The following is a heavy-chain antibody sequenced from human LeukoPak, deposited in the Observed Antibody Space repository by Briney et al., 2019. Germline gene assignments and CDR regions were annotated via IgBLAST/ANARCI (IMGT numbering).Heavy chain of an antibody. J-gene: IGHJ3*02. D-gene: IGHD2-2*01. Sequence: GGSLRLSCAASGFTFSSYSMNWVRQAPGKGLEWVSYISSSSSTIYYADSVKGRFTISRDNAKNSLYLQMNSLRAEDTAVYYRARDRDGQLPDLAFDIWGQGTMVTVSS. CDR2: ISSSSSTI. CDR3: ARDRDGQLPDLAFDI. CDR1: GFTFSSYS. V-gene: IGHV3-48*01.